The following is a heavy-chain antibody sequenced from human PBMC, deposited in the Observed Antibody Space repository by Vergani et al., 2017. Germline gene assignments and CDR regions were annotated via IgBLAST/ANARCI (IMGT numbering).Heavy chain of an antibody. CDR1: GFTFSSYA. CDR2: ISYDGSNK. V-gene: IGHV3-30-3*01. D-gene: IGHD6-13*01. Sequence: QVQLVESGGGVVQPGRSLRLSCAASGFTFSSYAMHWVRQAPGKGLEWVAVISYDGSNKYYADSVKGRFTISRDNSKNTLYLQMNSLRAEDTAVYYCARDMYSSSWQDYYYYYGMDVWGQGTTVTVSS. J-gene: IGHJ6*02. CDR3: ARDMYSSSWQDYYYYYGMDV.